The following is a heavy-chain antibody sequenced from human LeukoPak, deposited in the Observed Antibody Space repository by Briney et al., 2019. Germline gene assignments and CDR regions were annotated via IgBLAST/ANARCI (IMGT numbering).Heavy chain of an antibody. CDR3: GRGNGYGLDY. J-gene: IGHJ4*02. Sequence: ASVKVSCKVSGYTFTDYNMHWVRQAPGQGLEWMGRIYPNTGGTNYAQGFQGRVTLTRDTSISTVYMELNRLNSDDTAIYYCGRGNGYGLDYWGQGTLVTVSS. CDR2: IYPNTGGT. V-gene: IGHV1-2*06. CDR1: GYTFTDYN. D-gene: IGHD5-18*01.